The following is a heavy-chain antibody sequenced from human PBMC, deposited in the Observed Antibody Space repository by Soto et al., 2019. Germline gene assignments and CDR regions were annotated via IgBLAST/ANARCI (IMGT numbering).Heavy chain of an antibody. CDR2: LYYTGTT. CDR1: GGSIGSSSYY. V-gene: IGHV4-39*01. D-gene: IGHD2-2*01. Sequence: SETLSLTCSVSGGSIGSSSYYFGWIRQPPGKGLEWIGSLYYTGTTNYNSSLKSRVTISADKSQNQFSLRLSSVTAADKAVYYCGAYCSRTHCYDCFAPWGQGTLVTVSS. CDR3: GAYCSRTHCYDCFAP. J-gene: IGHJ5*02.